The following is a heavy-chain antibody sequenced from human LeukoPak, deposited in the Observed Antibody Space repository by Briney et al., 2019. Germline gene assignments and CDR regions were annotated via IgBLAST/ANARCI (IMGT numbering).Heavy chain of an antibody. J-gene: IGHJ3*02. V-gene: IGHV3-21*01. CDR1: GFTFSSYS. CDR2: ISSSSSYI. Sequence: PGGSLRLSCAASGFTFSSYSMNWVRQAPGKGLEWVSSISSSSSYIYYADSVEGRFTISRDNAKNSLYLQMNSLRAEDTAVYYCARFIVVVPAAMSAFDIWGQGTMVTVSS. D-gene: IGHD2-2*01. CDR3: ARFIVVVPAAMSAFDI.